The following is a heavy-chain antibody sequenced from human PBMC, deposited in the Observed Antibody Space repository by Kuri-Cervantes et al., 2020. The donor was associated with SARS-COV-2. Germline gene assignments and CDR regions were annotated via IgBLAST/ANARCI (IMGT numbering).Heavy chain of an antibody. CDR3: AKEGGDGNYADYYFDY. J-gene: IGHJ4*02. CDR2: ISGSGGST. D-gene: IGHD4-17*01. CDR1: GFTFSSYG. V-gene: IGHV3-23*01. Sequence: GESLKISCAASGFTFSSYGMHWARQAPGKGLEWVSAISGSGGSTYYADSVEGRFTISRDNSKNTLYLQTNSLRAEDTAVYYCAKEGGDGNYADYYFDYWGQGTLVTVSS.